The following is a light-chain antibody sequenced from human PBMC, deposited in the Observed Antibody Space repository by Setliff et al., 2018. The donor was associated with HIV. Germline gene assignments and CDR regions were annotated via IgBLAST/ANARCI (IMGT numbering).Light chain of an antibody. CDR1: TSDIGSYNY. V-gene: IGLV2-14*01. CDR3: SSSRSSTIEV. Sequence: QSALTQPASVSGSAGQSITISCTGTTSDIGSYNYVSWYQQHPGKAPKLMIYDVSKRPSGVSDRFSGSKSGNTASLTISGLQAEDEADYYCSSSRSSTIEVFGTGTKVTVL. CDR2: DVS. J-gene: IGLJ1*01.